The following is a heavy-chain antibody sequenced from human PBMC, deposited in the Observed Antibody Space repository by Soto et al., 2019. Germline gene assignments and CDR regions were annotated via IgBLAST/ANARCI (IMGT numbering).Heavy chain of an antibody. CDR3: ARVGDYYDSSGYSAWYFDL. D-gene: IGHD3-22*01. CDR1: VYTFTSYY. V-gene: IGHV1-46*01. CDR2: INPSGGST. J-gene: IGHJ2*01. Sequence: SVKVSCKASVYTFTSYYMHWVRQAPGQGLEWMGIINPSGGSTSYAQKFQGRVTMTRDTSTSTVYMELSSLRSEDTAVYYCARVGDYYDSSGYSAWYFDLWGRGTLVTGSS.